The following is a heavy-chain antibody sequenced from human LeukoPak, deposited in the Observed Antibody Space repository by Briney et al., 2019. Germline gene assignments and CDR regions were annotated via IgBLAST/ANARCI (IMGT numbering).Heavy chain of an antibody. CDR2: ISGSGSTI. CDR1: GFTFSSYE. CDR3: AREGLLWFGEFIDY. V-gene: IGHV3-48*03. D-gene: IGHD3-10*01. Sequence: GGSLRLPCAASGFTFSSYEMNWVRQAPGKGLEWVSYISGSGSTIYYADSVKGRFTISRDNAKNSLYLQMNSLRAEDTAVYYCAREGLLWFGEFIDYWGQGTLVTVSS. J-gene: IGHJ4*02.